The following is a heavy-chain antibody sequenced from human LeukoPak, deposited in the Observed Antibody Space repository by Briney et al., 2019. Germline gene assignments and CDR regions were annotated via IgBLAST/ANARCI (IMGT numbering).Heavy chain of an antibody. CDR2: IYSGGST. D-gene: IGHD6-13*01. CDR1: GFTVSSNY. Sequence: GGSLRLSCAASGFTVSSNYMSWVRQAPRKGLEWVSVIYSGGSTYYADSVKGRFTISRDNSKNTLYLQMNSLRAEDTAVYYCASIIAAAGPPRYWGQGTLVTVSS. CDR3: ASIIAAAGPPRY. J-gene: IGHJ4*02. V-gene: IGHV3-53*01.